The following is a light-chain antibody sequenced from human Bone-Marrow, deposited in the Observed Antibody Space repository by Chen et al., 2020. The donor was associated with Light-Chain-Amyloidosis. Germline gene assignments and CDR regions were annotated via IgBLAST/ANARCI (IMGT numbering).Light chain of an antibody. CDR2: DVS. Sequence: QSSLTQPASVSCAPGQSVTISCTGSNSDVGAHKYVSWYQQSPGKAPKLIIYDVSDRPSGLSYRFSGSKSGNTASLTIYGLQAEDEADYYCGSYTTTNTLVFGGGTKLTVL. CDR3: GSYTTTNTLV. V-gene: IGLV2-14*03. CDR1: NSDVGAHKY. J-gene: IGLJ3*02.